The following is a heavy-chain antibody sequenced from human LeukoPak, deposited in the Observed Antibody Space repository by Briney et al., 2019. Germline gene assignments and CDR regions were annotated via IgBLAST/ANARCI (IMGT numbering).Heavy chain of an antibody. CDR3: ARVVAGLLYGMDV. V-gene: IGHV3-64*01. CDR1: GSTFSSYA. Sequence: PGPSLRLSCAASGSTFSSYAMHSARQAPRKGLEYVSAISSNGGSTYYANSVKGRFTISRDNSKNTLYLQMGSLRAEDMAVYYCARVVAGLLYGMDVWGQGTTVTVSS. D-gene: IGHD6-19*01. J-gene: IGHJ6*02. CDR2: ISSNGGST.